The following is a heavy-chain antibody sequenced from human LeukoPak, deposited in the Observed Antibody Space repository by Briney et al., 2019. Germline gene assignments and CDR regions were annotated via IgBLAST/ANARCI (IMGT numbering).Heavy chain of an antibody. CDR3: ARYRGMGYIYGQDYMDV. CDR2: ISSSSSTI. D-gene: IGHD5-18*01. Sequence: PGGSLRLSCAASGFTFSSYSMNWVRQAPGRGLEWVSYISSSSSTIYYADSVKGRFTISRDNAKNSLYLQMNSLRAEDTAVYYCARYRGMGYIYGQDYMDVWGKGTTVTVSS. V-gene: IGHV3-48*01. CDR1: GFTFSSYS. J-gene: IGHJ6*03.